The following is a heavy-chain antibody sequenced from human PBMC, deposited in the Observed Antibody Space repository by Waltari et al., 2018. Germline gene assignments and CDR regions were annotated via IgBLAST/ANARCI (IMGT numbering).Heavy chain of an antibody. D-gene: IGHD6-19*01. J-gene: IGHJ4*02. Sequence: QVQLVQSGAEVKKPASSVKVSCKASGGTFSSYAISWVRPAPGQGLEWMGGIIPIFGTANYAQKFQGRVTITTDESTSTAYMELSSLRSEDTAVYYCARGITDIAVAGTPPFFDYWGQGTLVTVSS. CDR3: ARGITDIAVAGTPPFFDY. CDR1: GGTFSSYA. CDR2: IIPIFGTA. V-gene: IGHV1-69*05.